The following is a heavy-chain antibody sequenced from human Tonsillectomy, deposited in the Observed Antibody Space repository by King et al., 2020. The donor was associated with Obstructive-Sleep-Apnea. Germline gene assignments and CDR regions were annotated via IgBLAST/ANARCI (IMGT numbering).Heavy chain of an antibody. CDR3: ARTYYYDSSGKYYFDY. Sequence: EVQLVESGGGLVKPGGSLRLSCAASGFTFSSYSMNWVRQAPGKGLEWVSSISSSSSYIYYADSVEGRFTISRDNAKNPLYLQMNSLQAEDTAVYYCARTYYYDSSGKYYFDYWGQGTLVTVSS. V-gene: IGHV3-21*01. D-gene: IGHD3-22*01. CDR2: ISSSSSYI. J-gene: IGHJ4*02. CDR1: GFTFSSYS.